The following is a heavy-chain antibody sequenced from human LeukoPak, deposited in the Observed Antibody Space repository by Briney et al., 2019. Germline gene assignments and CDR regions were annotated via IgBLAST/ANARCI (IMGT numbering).Heavy chain of an antibody. CDR3: ARDKGSSGYYRAYYFDY. J-gene: IGHJ4*02. CDR1: GGTFSSYA. Sequence: SVKVSCKASGGTFSSYAISWVRQAPGQGLEWMGRIIPIFGTANYAQKFQGRVTITTDESTSTAYMELSSLRSEDTAVYYCARDKGSSGYYRAYYFDYWGQGTLVTVSS. D-gene: IGHD3-22*01. V-gene: IGHV1-69*05. CDR2: IIPIFGTA.